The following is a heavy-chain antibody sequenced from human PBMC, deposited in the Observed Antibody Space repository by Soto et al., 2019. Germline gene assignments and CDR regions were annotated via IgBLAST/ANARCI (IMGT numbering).Heavy chain of an antibody. J-gene: IGHJ6*02. CDR2: IYPGDSDT. CDR1: GYSFTSYW. Sequence: GESLKISCKGSGYSFTSYWIGWVRQMPGKGLEWMGIIYPGDSDTRYSPSFQGQVTISADKSISTAYLQWSSLKASDTAMYYCARRVSGYDLNYYYGMDVWGQGTTVTV. CDR3: ARRVSGYDLNYYYGMDV. D-gene: IGHD5-12*01. V-gene: IGHV5-51*01.